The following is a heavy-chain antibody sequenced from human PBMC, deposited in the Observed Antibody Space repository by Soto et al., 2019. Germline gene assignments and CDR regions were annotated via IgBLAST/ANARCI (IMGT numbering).Heavy chain of an antibody. D-gene: IGHD6-19*01. V-gene: IGHV1-69*06. CDR1: GGTLSSYA. CDR2: IIPRYGAA. CDR3: VTRSGRYFHAKYV. J-gene: IGHJ6*02. Sequence: SVKVSCKASGGTLSSYALNWVRQAPGQGLEWLGGIIPRYGAANYAQKFQGRVAITADMSTSTAYMDLSGLTSEDTAVYYCVTRSGRYFHAKYVWGQGTTVTVSS.